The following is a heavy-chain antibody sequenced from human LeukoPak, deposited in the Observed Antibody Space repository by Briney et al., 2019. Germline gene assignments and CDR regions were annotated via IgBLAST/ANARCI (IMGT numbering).Heavy chain of an antibody. CDR3: AKARGEQNGGHNY. V-gene: IGHV3-23*01. CDR1: GFAFSSYA. D-gene: IGHD4-23*01. J-gene: IGHJ4*02. CDR2: TSGGGGNT. Sequence: GGSLRLSSAASGFAFSSYAMSWVRQAPGKGLEWVSATSGGGGNTHYADSVKGRFTISRDNSKNTLYLQMNSLRAEDTAVYYCAKARGEQNGGHNYWGQGTLVTVSS.